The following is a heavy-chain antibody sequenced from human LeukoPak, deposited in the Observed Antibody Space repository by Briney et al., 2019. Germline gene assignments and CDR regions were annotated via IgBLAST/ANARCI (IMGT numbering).Heavy chain of an antibody. V-gene: IGHV1-46*01. CDR3: ARDNSVGDIAWWFDP. D-gene: IGHD3-16*02. CDR1: GYTFINNW. Sequence: ASVKVSCKASGYTFINNWMHWVRQAPGQGLEWIGLINPTGTRTGYAQKFQGRVTMTRDMSSSTDYMELSSLRSEDTAIYYCARDNSVGDIAWWFDPWGQGTLVTVST. CDR2: INPTGTRT. J-gene: IGHJ5*02.